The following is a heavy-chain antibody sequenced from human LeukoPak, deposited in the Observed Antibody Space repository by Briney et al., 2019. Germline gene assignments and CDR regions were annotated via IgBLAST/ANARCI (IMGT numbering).Heavy chain of an antibody. CDR1: GHTFTSYG. CDR3: ARDRIAVAGSSGKGVDY. J-gene: IGHJ4*02. D-gene: IGHD6-19*01. Sequence: GASVKVSCKASGHTFTSYGISWVRQAPGQGLEWMGWISAYNGNTNYAQKLQGRVTMTTDTSTSTAYMELRSLRSDDTAVYYCARDRIAVAGSSGKGVDYWGQGTLVTVSS. V-gene: IGHV1-18*01. CDR2: ISAYNGNT.